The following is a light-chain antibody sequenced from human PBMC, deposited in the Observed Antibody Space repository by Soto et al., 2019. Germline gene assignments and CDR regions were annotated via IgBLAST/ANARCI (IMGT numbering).Light chain of an antibody. V-gene: IGKV1D-13*01. CDR2: DAS. CDR3: QQFLNYPLT. J-gene: IGKJ4*01. Sequence: AIQLTQSPPSLSASVGDRVTITCRASQAISSSLVWYKQKPGKAPELLIYDASTLESGVPSMFRGTGYGTDFSLTISGLRPEDFAAYYCQQFLNYPLTFGGGTKVEIK. CDR1: QAISSS.